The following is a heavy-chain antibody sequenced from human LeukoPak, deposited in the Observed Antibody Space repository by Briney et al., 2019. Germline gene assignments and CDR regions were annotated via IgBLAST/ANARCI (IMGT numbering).Heavy chain of an antibody. CDR1: GFTFSSYW. CDR2: IKQDGSEK. V-gene: IGHV3-7*01. J-gene: IGHJ4*02. Sequence: QTGGSLRLSCAASGFTFSSYWMSWVRQAPGKGLEWVANIKQDGSEKYYVDSVKGRFTISRDNAKNSLYLQMTSLRAEDTALYYCARERAPYNSSPNDFDYWGQGTLVTVSS. D-gene: IGHD6-6*01. CDR3: ARERAPYNSSPNDFDY.